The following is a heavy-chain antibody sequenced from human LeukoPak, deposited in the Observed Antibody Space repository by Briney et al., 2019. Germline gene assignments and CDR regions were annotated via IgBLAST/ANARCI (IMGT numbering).Heavy chain of an antibody. Sequence: ASVKVSCKASGYTFIGYYIHWVRQAPGQGLEWMGVISPSSGDTNYAQQFQGRLTVTYDTSTSTVYMELRSLRSEDTAVYYCARDLYYFDYWGQGTLVTVSS. J-gene: IGHJ4*02. V-gene: IGHV1-46*01. CDR2: ISPSSGDT. CDR1: GYTFIGYY. CDR3: ARDLYYFDY.